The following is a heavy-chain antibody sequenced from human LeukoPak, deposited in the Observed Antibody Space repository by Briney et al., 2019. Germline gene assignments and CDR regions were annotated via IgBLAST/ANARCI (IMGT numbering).Heavy chain of an antibody. CDR3: ARRRYDISHAFDI. J-gene: IGHJ3*02. V-gene: IGHV4-59*08. D-gene: IGHD3-9*01. Sequence: ASETLSLTCTVSGGSISSYYWSWIRQPPGKGLEWIGYIYYSGSTNYNPSLKSRVTISVDTSKNQFSLKLSSVTAADTAVYYCARRRYDISHAFDIWGQGTMVTVSS. CDR1: GGSISSYY. CDR2: IYYSGST.